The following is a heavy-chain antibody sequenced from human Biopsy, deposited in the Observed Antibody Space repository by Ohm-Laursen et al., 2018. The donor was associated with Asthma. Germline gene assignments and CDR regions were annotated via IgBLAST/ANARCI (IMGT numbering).Heavy chain of an antibody. V-gene: IGHV3-7*01. CDR3: ARDGPELPTELDY. J-gene: IGHJ4*02. D-gene: IGHD1-14*01. CDR1: GFTFGDYW. Sequence: SLRLSCAASGFTFGDYWMSWVRQVPGTGLEWVANIKHDGTEKNHVDSLKGRFTISRDNSKNSLYLQMNSLRAEDTAVHYCARDGPELPTELDYWGPGTLVTVPS. CDR2: IKHDGTEK.